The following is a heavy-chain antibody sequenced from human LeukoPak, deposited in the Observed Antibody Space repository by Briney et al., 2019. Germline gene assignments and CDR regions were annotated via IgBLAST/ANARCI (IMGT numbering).Heavy chain of an antibody. J-gene: IGHJ4*02. D-gene: IGHD3-22*01. CDR2: IYYSGGP. Sequence: SETLSLTCTVSGGSVSSGSYYWSWIRQPPGKGLERLGCIYYSGGPNYTPSLKSRVTISVDTSKNQFSLKLSSVTAADTAVYYCARDSPGLLRGGYFDYWGQGTLVTVSS. CDR1: GGSVSSGSYY. CDR3: ARDSPGLLRGGYFDY. V-gene: IGHV4-61*01.